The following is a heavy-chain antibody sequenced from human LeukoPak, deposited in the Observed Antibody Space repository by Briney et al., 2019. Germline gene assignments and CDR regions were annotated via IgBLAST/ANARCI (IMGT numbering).Heavy chain of an antibody. V-gene: IGHV4-4*07. CDR3: ARGMYAVAGTSWFDP. D-gene: IGHD6-19*01. J-gene: IGHJ5*02. CDR2: IYASGST. CDR1: GGSISTYY. Sequence: SETLSLTCTVSGGSISTYYWSWIRQPAGKGLEWIGRIYASGSTNYNPSLKSRVTMSVDTSKNQFSLKVGSVTAADTAVYYCARGMYAVAGTSWFDPWGPGTLVTASS.